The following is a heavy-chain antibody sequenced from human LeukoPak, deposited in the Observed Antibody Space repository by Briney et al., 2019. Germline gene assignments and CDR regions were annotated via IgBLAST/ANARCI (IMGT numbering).Heavy chain of an antibody. D-gene: IGHD6-19*01. CDR1: GFTFSSYN. V-gene: IGHV3-7*04. Sequence: PGGSLRLSCAATGFTFSSYNMNWVRQAPGKGLEWVANIKQDGSEKYYVDSVKGRFTISRDNAKNSLYLQMNSLRAEDTAVYYCARDSGSGWGRTTSSRDYWGQGTLVTVSS. J-gene: IGHJ4*02. CDR2: IKQDGSEK. CDR3: ARDSGSGWGRTTSSRDY.